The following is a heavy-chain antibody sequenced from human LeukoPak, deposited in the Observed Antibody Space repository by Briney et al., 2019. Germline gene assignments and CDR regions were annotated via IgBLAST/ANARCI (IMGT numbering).Heavy chain of an antibody. V-gene: IGHV5-51*01. J-gene: IGHJ3*02. Sequence: EESLKISCKGSGYSFTSYWIGWVRQMPEKGLEWMGIIYPGDSDTRYSPSFQGQVTISADKSISTAYLQWSSLKASDTAMYYCARPMIAAAATGAFDIWGQGTMVTVSS. CDR2: IYPGDSDT. CDR1: GYSFTSYW. CDR3: ARPMIAAAATGAFDI. D-gene: IGHD6-13*01.